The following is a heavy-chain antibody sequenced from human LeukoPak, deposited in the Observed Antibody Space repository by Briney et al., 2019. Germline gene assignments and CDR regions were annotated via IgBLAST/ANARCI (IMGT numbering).Heavy chain of an antibody. V-gene: IGHV4-59*01. CDR1: GGPISSYY. Sequence: SETLSLTCTVSGGPISSYYWSWIRQPPGKGLEWIGYIYYSGSTNYNPSLKGRVTISVDTSKNQFSLKLSSVTAADTAVYYCARVGDAFDIWGQGTMVTVSS. CDR2: IYYSGST. J-gene: IGHJ3*02. CDR3: ARVGDAFDI.